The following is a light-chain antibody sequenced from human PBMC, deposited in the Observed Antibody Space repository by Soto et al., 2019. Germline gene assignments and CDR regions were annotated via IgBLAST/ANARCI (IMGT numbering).Light chain of an antibody. Sequence: EIVLTQSPGTLSLSPGDRATFSCRASQTVDNYYLAWYQQKPGQAPKLLIYGASYRATGIPDRFSGSGSGTDFTLTISRLEPEDFAVYYCQRYDSPLTFGGGTKVEIK. CDR1: QTVDNYY. V-gene: IGKV3-20*01. CDR3: QRYDSPLT. CDR2: GAS. J-gene: IGKJ4*01.